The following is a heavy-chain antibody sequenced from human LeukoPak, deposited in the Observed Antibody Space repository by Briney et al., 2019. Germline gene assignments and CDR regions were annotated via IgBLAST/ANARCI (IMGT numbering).Heavy chain of an antibody. CDR2: LKSGGTT. D-gene: IGHD1-26*01. V-gene: IGHV3-74*01. Sequence: GESLRLACPASGFTSSNFWMHWVRPPQANGLVWVSCLKSGGTTTYADSVKGRFTISRDSAKNTLYLQMSSLRAEDTAVYYCARDGSYKFDYWGQGTLVTVSS. CDR1: GFTSSNFW. J-gene: IGHJ4*02. CDR3: ARDGSYKFDY.